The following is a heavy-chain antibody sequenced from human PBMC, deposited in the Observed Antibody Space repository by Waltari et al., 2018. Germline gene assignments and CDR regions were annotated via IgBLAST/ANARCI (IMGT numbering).Heavy chain of an antibody. CDR3: ERGLRELNYDILTGYYPIYYYYGMDV. CDR1: GGSISSSNW. V-gene: IGHV4-4*02. CDR2: IYHSGSN. Sequence: QVQLQESGPGLVKPSGTLSLTCAVSGGSISSSNWWSWVRQPPGKGLEWIGEIYHSGSNTYIPTLKMRVTISGDKSKNTFSRKLSSWTAADTAVYYCERGLRELNYDILTGYYPIYYYYGMDVWGQGTTVTVSS. J-gene: IGHJ6*02. D-gene: IGHD3-9*01.